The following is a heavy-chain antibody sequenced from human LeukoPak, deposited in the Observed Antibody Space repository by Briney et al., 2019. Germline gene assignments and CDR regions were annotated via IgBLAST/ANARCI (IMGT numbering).Heavy chain of an antibody. Sequence: SETLSLTCAVSGGSISSNNWWSWVRQSPEKGLEWIAEIYHSGSFNRNPSLKSRVTILVDKSKNQFSLNLTSVTAADTAVYYCARIFGSGSFWSYFDYWGQGTLVTVSS. CDR1: GGSISSNNW. D-gene: IGHD3-10*01. CDR2: IYHSGSF. CDR3: ARIFGSGSFWSYFDY. V-gene: IGHV4/OR15-8*01. J-gene: IGHJ4*02.